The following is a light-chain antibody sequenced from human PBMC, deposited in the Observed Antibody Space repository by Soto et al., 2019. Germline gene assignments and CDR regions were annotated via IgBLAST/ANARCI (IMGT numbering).Light chain of an antibody. J-gene: IGKJ4*01. Sequence: DIQMTQSPSSLSASVGARVTITCRSRQDVSSYLAWFQQKPGKAPKSLISAAASLQDGGQSKFSGSGYGTDCTLTFSSLQPEDFATYNCQQYNSYPLTFGGGNKGAFK. V-gene: IGKV1-16*02. CDR2: AAA. CDR1: QDVSSY. CDR3: QQYNSYPLT.